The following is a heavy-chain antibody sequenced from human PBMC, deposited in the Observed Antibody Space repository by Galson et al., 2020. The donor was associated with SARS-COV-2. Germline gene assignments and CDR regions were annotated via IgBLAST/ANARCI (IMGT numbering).Heavy chain of an antibody. V-gene: IGHV3-33*08. Sequence: GSLRLSCAASGFTFSSFGMHWVRQAPGKGLEWVAVIWSDGNNKYYADSVKGRFTISRDNSENTLFLQMNSLRAEDTAVYYCARDRDGFNNYFDYWGQGTLVTVSS. D-gene: IGHD5-12*01. CDR1: GFTFSSFG. CDR2: IWSDGNNK. CDR3: ARDRDGFNNYFDY. J-gene: IGHJ4*02.